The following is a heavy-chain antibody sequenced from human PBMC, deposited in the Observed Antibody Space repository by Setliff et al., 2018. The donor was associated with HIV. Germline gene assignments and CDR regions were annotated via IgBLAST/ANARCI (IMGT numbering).Heavy chain of an antibody. J-gene: IGHJ4*02. CDR1: GFTFSSYA. Sequence: GGSLRLSCAAYGFTFSSYAMTWVRQAPGWGLEWVSAIRGSGSSTFYADSVKGRFTMSRDYSKNTIYLQMSSLRAEDSAVYYCAKGTTMVRGVIVYWGQGTLVTVSS. CDR2: IRGSGSST. CDR3: AKGTTMVRGVIVY. V-gene: IGHV3-23*01. D-gene: IGHD3-10*01.